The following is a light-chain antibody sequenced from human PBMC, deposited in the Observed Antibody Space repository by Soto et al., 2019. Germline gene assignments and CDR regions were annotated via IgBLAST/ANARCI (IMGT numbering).Light chain of an antibody. CDR2: GAS. Sequence: EIVLTQSPGTLSLSPGERATLSCRASQSVSSSYLAWYQQKPGQAPRLLIYGASSRATGIPDRISGSGSGTDFTRTISRLEPEDFAVYYCQRYGSSPSAFGQGTKVEIK. CDR3: QRYGSSPSA. J-gene: IGKJ1*01. CDR1: QSVSSSY. V-gene: IGKV3-20*01.